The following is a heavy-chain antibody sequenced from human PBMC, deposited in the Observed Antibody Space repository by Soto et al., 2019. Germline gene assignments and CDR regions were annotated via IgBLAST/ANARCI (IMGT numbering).Heavy chain of an antibody. J-gene: IGHJ4*02. V-gene: IGHV3-7*03. CDR1: GFTFGSYW. CDR2: IKQDGSEK. D-gene: IGHD5-12*01. CDR3: AKVSKDSGYVFDY. Sequence: PGGSLRLSCAASGFTFGSYWMSWVRQAPGKGLEWVANIKQDGSEKYYADSVKGRFTISRDNSKNTLYLQMNSLRAEDTAVYYCAKVSKDSGYVFDYWGQGTLVTVSS.